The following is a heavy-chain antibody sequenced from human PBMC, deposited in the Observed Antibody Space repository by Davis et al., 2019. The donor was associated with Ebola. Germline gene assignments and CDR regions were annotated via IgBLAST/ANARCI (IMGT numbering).Heavy chain of an antibody. CDR1: GFTFSSYG. J-gene: IGHJ6*03. CDR2: IWYDGSNK. V-gene: IGHV3-33*01. CDR3: ARSAYYYYMDV. Sequence: GESLKISCAASGFTFSSYGMHWVRQAPGKGLEWVAVIWYDGSNKYYADSVKGRFTISRDNSKNTLYLQMNSLRAEDTAVYYCARSAYYYYMDVWGKGTTVTVSS.